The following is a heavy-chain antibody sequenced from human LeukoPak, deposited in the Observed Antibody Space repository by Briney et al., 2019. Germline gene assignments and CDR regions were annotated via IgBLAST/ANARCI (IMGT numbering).Heavy chain of an antibody. V-gene: IGHV3-53*01. J-gene: IGHJ4*02. CDR3: ARSRYSYGSGSDFDY. CDR1: GFTFSSYS. Sequence: PGGSLRLSCAASGFTFSSYSMNWVRQGPGKGLEWVSVIFSGGSTFYADSVKGRFTISRDNSKNTLYLQMNSLRAEDTAVYYCARSRYSYGSGSDFDYWGQGTLVTVSS. D-gene: IGHD3-10*01. CDR2: IFSGGST.